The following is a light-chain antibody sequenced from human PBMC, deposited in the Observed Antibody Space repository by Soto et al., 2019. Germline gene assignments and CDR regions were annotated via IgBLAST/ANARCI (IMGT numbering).Light chain of an antibody. CDR1: ASNIGAGYD. CDR3: QSYDISLSAWV. Sequence: QSVLTQPPSVSGAPGQRVTISCTGSASNIGAGYDVHWYQQLPGAAPKLLIYVNINRPSGVPDRFSGSKSATSASLAITRLQAEDEGDYYCQSYDISLSAWVFGGGTKLTVL. J-gene: IGLJ3*02. V-gene: IGLV1-40*01. CDR2: VNI.